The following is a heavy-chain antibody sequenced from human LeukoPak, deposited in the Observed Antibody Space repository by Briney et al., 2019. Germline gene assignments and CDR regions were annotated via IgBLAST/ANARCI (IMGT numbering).Heavy chain of an antibody. CDR2: IYISGST. CDR3: AGTPYCSSDNCYRFYNGNDAFNI. CDR1: GFSISSYY. J-gene: IGHJ3*02. V-gene: IGHV4-4*08. Sequence: SGTLSLTCDVSGFSISSYYWHWIRQPPGKGPEWIGDIYISGSTNYNPSIKSRDTISVDTSKNQFYLRLNSVTAADTAVYYSAGTPYCSSDNCYRFYNGNDAFNIWGQGTKVTVSS. D-gene: IGHD2-2*01.